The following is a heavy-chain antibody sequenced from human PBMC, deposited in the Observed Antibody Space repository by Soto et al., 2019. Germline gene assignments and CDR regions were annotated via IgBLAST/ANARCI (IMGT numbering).Heavy chain of an antibody. J-gene: IGHJ6*02. CDR1: GGSVSSNSYY. CDR3: ASSNIAAAGFYYYGMDV. Sequence: SETLSLTCTVSGGSVSSNSYYWSWIRQPPGKGLEWIGYIYYYGSTNYNPSLKSRVTISVDTSKNQFSLKLSSVTAADTAVYYCASSNIAAAGFYYYGMDVWGRGTTVTVSS. V-gene: IGHV4-61*01. CDR2: IYYYGST. D-gene: IGHD6-13*01.